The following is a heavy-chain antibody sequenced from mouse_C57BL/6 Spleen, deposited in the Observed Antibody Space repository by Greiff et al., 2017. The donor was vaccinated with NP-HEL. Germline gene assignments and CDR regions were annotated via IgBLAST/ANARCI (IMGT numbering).Heavy chain of an antibody. CDR1: GYTFTSYW. CDR2: INPSSGYT. J-gene: IGHJ1*03. D-gene: IGHD2-4*01. Sequence: QVQLQQSGAELAKPGASVKLSCKASGYTFTSYWMHWVKQRPGQGLEWIGYINPSSGYTKYNQKFKDKATLTADKSSSTAYMQLSSLTDEDSAVYYCARTYDYDVWYFDVWGTGTTVTVSS. CDR3: ARTYDYDVWYFDV. V-gene: IGHV1-7*01.